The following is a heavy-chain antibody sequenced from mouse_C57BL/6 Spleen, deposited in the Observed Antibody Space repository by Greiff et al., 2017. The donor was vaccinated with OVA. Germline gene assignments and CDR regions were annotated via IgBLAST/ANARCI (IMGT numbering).Heavy chain of an antibody. CDR1: GFTFSDYG. V-gene: IGHV5-17*01. D-gene: IGHD2-10*02. Sequence: EVKLVESGGGLVKPGGSLKLSCAASGFTFSDYGMHWVRQAPEKGLEWVAYISSGSSTIYYADTVKGRFTISRDNAKNTLFLQMTSLRSEDTAMYYCATYGNYYFDYWGQGTTLTVSS. J-gene: IGHJ2*01. CDR3: ATYGNYYFDY. CDR2: ISSGSSTI.